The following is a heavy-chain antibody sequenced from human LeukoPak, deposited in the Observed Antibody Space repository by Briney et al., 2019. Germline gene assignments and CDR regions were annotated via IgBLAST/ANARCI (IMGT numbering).Heavy chain of an antibody. V-gene: IGHV4-34*01. D-gene: IGHD3-3*01. CDR3: ARTTPRGYYEFWRGYLYYFDY. CDR2: INHSGST. Sequence: PSETLSLTCAVYGVSFSGYYWSWIRQPPGKGLEWIGEINHSGSTNYNPSLKSRVTISVDTPKNQFSLKLSSVTAAVTAVYYCARTTPRGYYEFWRGYLYYFDYWGQGTLVTVSS. J-gene: IGHJ4*02. CDR1: GVSFSGYY.